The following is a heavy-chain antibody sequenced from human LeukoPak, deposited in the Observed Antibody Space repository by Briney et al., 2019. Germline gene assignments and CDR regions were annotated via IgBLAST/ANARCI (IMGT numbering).Heavy chain of an antibody. CDR3: ASSCGGDCYSFDY. CDR2: IIPILGIA. V-gene: IGHV1-69*04. J-gene: IGHJ4*02. CDR1: GGTFISYA. Sequence: RASVKVSFKASGGTFISYAISWVRQAPGQGLGWVGRIIPILGIANYAQKFQGRVTITADKSTSTAYMELSSLRSEDTAVYYCASSCGGDCYSFDYWGQGTLVTVSS. D-gene: IGHD2-21*02.